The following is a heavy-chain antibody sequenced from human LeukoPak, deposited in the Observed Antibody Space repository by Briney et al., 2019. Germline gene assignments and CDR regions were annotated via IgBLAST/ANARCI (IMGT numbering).Heavy chain of an antibody. J-gene: IGHJ4*02. D-gene: IGHD2-8*02. CDR3: ATYRQVLLPFES. CDR1: GFTFDDYG. V-gene: IGHV3-23*01. Sequence: GGSLRLSCAASGFTFDDYGMTWVRQAPGKGLEWVSSIFPSGGEIHYADSVRGRFTISRDNSKSTLSLQMNSLRAEDTAIYYCATYRQVLLPFESWGQGTLVTVSS. CDR2: IFPSGGEI.